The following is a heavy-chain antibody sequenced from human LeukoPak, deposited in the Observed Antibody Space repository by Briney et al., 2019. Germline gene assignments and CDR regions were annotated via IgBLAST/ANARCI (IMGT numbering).Heavy chain of an antibody. Sequence: ASVKVSCKASGYTFTIYAMHWVRQAPGQRLEWMGWINAGNGNTKYSQKFQGRVTITRDTSASTAYMELSSLRSEDTAVYYCARSEGQEGYFDYWGQGTLVTVSS. CDR1: GYTFTIYA. V-gene: IGHV1-3*01. J-gene: IGHJ4*02. CDR2: INAGNGNT. CDR3: ARSEGQEGYFDY.